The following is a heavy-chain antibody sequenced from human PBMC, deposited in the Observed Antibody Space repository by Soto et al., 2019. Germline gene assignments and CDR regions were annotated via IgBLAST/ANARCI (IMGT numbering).Heavy chain of an antibody. CDR2: IWYDGSNK. D-gene: IGHD1-26*01. V-gene: IGHV3-33*01. J-gene: IGHJ6*02. CDR3: ARTDSGSYPYYYYGMDV. Sequence: GGSLRLSCAASGFTFSSYGMHWVRQAPGKGLEWVAVIWYDGSNKYYADSVKGRFTISRDNSKNTLYLQMNSLRAEDTAVYYCARTDSGSYPYYYYGMDVWGQGTTVTVSS. CDR1: GFTFSSYG.